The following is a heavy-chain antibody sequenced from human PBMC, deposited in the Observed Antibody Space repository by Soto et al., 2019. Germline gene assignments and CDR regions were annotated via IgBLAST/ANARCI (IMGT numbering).Heavy chain of an antibody. CDR2: MNPNSGNT. Sequence: QVQLVQSGAEVKKPGASVKVSCKASGYTFTTYDINWVRQATGQGLEWMGWMNPNSGNTGYAQKFKDRVNMTRNTSRYTDNMGVSGLTSDDTAVYYCAGRGGYGSGEKDAFDIWGQGTMVTVSS. D-gene: IGHD3-10*01. J-gene: IGHJ3*02. CDR3: AGRGGYGSGEKDAFDI. CDR1: GYTFTTYD. V-gene: IGHV1-8*01.